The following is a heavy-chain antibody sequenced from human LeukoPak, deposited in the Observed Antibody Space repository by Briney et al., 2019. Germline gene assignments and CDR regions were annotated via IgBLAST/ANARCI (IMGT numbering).Heavy chain of an antibody. V-gene: IGHV4-61*02. Sequence: TLSLTCTVSGGSISSGSYYWSWIRQPAGKGLEWIGRIYTSGSTNYNPSLKSRVTISVDTSKNQFSLKLSSVTAADTAVYYCARDSASSGWFWRIDYWGQGTLVTVSS. CDR1: GGSISSGSYY. CDR2: IYTSGST. J-gene: IGHJ4*02. CDR3: ARDSASSGWFWRIDY. D-gene: IGHD6-19*01.